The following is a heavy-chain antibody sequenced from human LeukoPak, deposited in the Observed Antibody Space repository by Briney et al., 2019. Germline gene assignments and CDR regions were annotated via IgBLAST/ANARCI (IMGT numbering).Heavy chain of an antibody. V-gene: IGHV3-9*01. CDR3: AKDLGDDSSY. CDR2: ISWNSGSI. Sequence: PGGSLRLSCAASGFTFDDYAMHWVRHAPGKGLEWVSGISWNSGSIGYADSVKGRFTISRDNAKNSLYLQMNSLRAEDTALYYCAKDLGDDSSYWGQGTLVTVSS. CDR1: GFTFDDYA. J-gene: IGHJ4*02. D-gene: IGHD3-22*01.